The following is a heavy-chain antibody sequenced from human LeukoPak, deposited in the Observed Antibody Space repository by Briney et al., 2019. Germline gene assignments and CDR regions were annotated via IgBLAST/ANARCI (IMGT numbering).Heavy chain of an antibody. CDR2: IYYSGST. CDR3: AREGEMATIRFFDY. V-gene: IGHV4-59*01. J-gene: IGHJ4*02. CDR1: GGSISSYY. D-gene: IGHD5-24*01. Sequence: SETLSLTCTVSGGSISSYYWSWIRQPPGKGLEWIGYIYYSGSTNYNPSLKSRVTISVDTSKKQFSLRLGSVTAADTAVYYCAREGEMATIRFFDYWGQGTLVTVSS.